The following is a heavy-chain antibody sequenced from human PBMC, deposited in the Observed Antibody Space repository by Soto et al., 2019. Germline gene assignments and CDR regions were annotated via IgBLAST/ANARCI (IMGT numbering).Heavy chain of an antibody. CDR2: INHRGSS. CDR3: ARSDHRPSLYGVDV. D-gene: IGHD6-6*01. V-gene: IGHV4-34*01. CDR1: GGSLSGYY. J-gene: IGHJ6*02. Sequence: PSETLSLTCAVNGGSLSGYYWSWIRQSPGKGLEWIGEINHRGSSDYNPSLKSRVTLSIDASMNHVTLELTSVTAADTDVYYCARSDHRPSLYGVDVWGQGTAVSVS.